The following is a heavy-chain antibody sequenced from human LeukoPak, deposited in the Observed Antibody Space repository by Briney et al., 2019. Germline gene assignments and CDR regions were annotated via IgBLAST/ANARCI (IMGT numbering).Heavy chain of an antibody. J-gene: IGHJ4*02. CDR1: GGSISSYY. CDR2: IYYSGST. V-gene: IGHV4-59*12. Sequence: SETLSLTCTVSGGSISSYYWSWIRQPPGKGLERIGYIYYSGSTNYNPSLKSRVTISVDTSKNQFSLKLSSVTAADTAVYYCTGGAAVAGSFDYWGQGTLVTVSS. CDR3: TGGAAVAGSFDY. D-gene: IGHD6-19*01.